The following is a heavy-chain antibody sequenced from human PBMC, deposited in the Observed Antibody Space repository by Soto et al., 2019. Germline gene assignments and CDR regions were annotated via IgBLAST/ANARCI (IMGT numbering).Heavy chain of an antibody. V-gene: IGHV1-18*01. CDR2: ISAYNGNT. CDR1: GYTFTSYG. CDR3: ARENTIFGVVTNWFDP. D-gene: IGHD3-3*01. Sequence: ASGKVFCKASGYTFTSYGISWVRQAPGQGLEWMGWISAYNGNTNYAQKLQGRVTMTTDTSTSTAYMELRSLRSDDTAVYYCARENTIFGVVTNWFDPWGQGTLVSVSS. J-gene: IGHJ5*02.